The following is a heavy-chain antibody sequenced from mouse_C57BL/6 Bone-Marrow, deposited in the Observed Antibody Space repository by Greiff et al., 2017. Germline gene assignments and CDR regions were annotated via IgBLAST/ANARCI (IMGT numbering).Heavy chain of an antibody. CDR2: IYPRSGNT. D-gene: IGHD1-1*01. Sequence: QVQLQQSGAELARPGASVKLSCKAYGYTFTSYGISWVKQRTGQGLEWIGEIYPRSGNTYYNEKFKGKATLTADKSSSTAYMALRSLTSEDSAVYFCAITTVVAFSKYFDYWGQGTTLTVSS. CDR1: GYTFTSYG. CDR3: AITTVVAFSKYFDY. J-gene: IGHJ2*01. V-gene: IGHV1-81*01.